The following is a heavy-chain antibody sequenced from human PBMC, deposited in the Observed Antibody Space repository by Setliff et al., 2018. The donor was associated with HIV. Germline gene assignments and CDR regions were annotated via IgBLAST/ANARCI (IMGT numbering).Heavy chain of an antibody. V-gene: IGHV4-34*01. D-gene: IGHD3-10*01. CDR3: ARGREVMTTAPYWYFDL. Sequence: PSETLSLTCAVYGGSFSGSYWSWIRQPPGKGLEWIGEINVIRTTDYNPSLKSRVTISLDTSKNQFSLKLTSVTAADTAVYYCARGREVMTTAPYWYFDLWGRGTLVTVSS. CDR2: INVIRTT. J-gene: IGHJ2*01. CDR1: GGSFSGSY.